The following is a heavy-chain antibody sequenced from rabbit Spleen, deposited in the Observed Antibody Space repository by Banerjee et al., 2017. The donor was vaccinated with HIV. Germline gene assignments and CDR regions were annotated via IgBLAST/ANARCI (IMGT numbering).Heavy chain of an antibody. J-gene: IGHJ6*01. CDR2: IDTGSSGFT. V-gene: IGHV1S40*01. CDR1: GVSFTSNYY. CDR3: ARDSGTSFSSYGMDL. D-gene: IGHD8-1*01. Sequence: QSVEESGGDLVKPGASLTLTCTASGVSFTSNYYMCWVRQAPGKGLEWIACIDTGSSGFTYFASWAKGRFTISKTSSTTVTLQVTSLTAADTATYFCARDSGTSFSSYGMDLWGPGTLVTVS.